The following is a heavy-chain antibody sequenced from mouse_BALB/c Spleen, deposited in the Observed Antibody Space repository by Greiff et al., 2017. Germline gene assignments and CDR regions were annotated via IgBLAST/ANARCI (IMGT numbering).Heavy chain of an antibody. CDR2: ISYSGST. V-gene: IGHV3-2*02. CDR3: ARRYGNYYWYFDV. Sequence: DVKLQESGPGLVKPSQSLSLTCTVTGYSITSDYAWNWIRQFPGNKLEWMGYISYSGSTSYNPSLKSRISITRDTSKNQFFLQLNSVTTEDTATYYCARRYGNYYWYFDVWGAGTTVTVSS. D-gene: IGHD2-10*02. CDR1: GYSITSDYA. J-gene: IGHJ1*01.